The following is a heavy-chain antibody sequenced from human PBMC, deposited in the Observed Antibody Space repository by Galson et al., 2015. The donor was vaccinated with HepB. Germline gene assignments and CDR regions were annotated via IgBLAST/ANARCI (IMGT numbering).Heavy chain of an antibody. J-gene: IGHJ4*02. Sequence: SLRLSCAVSGFAISDHYMDWVRQAPGKGLEWVGRSRDKANSYTTHYAASVRGRFAISRDESKNSLYLQMNSLKSEDTAVYYCAREPYSSSALDNWGQGTLVTVSS. CDR1: GFAISDHY. CDR2: SRDKANSYTT. CDR3: AREPYSSSALDN. D-gene: IGHD6-6*01. V-gene: IGHV3-72*01.